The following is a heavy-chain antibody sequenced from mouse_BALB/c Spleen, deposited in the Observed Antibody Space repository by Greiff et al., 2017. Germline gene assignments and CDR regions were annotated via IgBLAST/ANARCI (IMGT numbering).Heavy chain of an antibody. Sequence: EVQLQQSGPGLVKPSQSLSLTCSVTGYSITSGYYWNWIRQFPGNKLEWMGYISYDGSNNYNPSLKNRISITRDTSKNQFFLKLNSVTTEDTATYYCGSGQLGPYSYAMDYWGQGTSVTVSS. V-gene: IGHV3-6*02. CDR3: GSGQLGPYSYAMDY. J-gene: IGHJ4*01. CDR2: ISYDGSN. D-gene: IGHD3-2*01. CDR1: GYSITSGYY.